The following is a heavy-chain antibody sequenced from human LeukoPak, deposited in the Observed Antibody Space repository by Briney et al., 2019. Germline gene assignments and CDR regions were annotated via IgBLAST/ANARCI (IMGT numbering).Heavy chain of an antibody. Sequence: PGGSLRLSCAASGFTFNRYWMHWVRQAPGKVLEWVSRIYSDAGSISYADFVKGRFTISRDNAKNTLYLQMNNLRAEDTAVYYCARDADWNGQSCDYWGQGTLVTVSS. CDR2: IYSDAGSI. CDR3: ARDADWNGQSCDY. J-gene: IGHJ4*02. V-gene: IGHV3-74*01. D-gene: IGHD1-1*01. CDR1: GFTFNRYW.